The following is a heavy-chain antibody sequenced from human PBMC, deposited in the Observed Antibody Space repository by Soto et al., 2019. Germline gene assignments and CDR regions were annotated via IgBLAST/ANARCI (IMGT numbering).Heavy chain of an antibody. D-gene: IGHD6-19*01. V-gene: IGHV3-23*01. CDR1: GFTFSSYA. J-gene: IGHJ6*03. CDR2: ISGSGGST. CDR3: AKWKAVASSLYYMDV. Sequence: GGSLRLSCAASGFTFSSYAMSWVRQAPGKGLEWVSAISGSGGSTYYADSVKGRFTISRDNSKNTLYLQMNSLRAEDTAVYYWAKWKAVASSLYYMDVWGKGTTVTVSS.